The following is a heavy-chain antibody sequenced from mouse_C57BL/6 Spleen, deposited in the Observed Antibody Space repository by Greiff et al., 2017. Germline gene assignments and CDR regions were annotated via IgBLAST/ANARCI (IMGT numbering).Heavy chain of an antibody. CDR3: AKNTTLLYFAY. D-gene: IGHD1-1*01. Sequence: VQLQQSGPALVLPATSVRVSCKPSGCAFTNYFVEWVQQRPGQSLEWIGVINPGSGGHYYHEKFTGKATLPADNSSNTDYMLLSSLTSEASAVYFCAKNTTLLYFAYWRPGTTLPVSS. V-gene: IGHV1-54*01. J-gene: IGHJ2*01. CDR2: INPGSGGH. CDR1: GCAFTNYF.